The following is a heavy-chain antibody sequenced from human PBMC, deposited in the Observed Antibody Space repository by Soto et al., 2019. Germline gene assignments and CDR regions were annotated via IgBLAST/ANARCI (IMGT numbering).Heavy chain of an antibody. Sequence: QVQLVQSGAEVKKPGSSVKVSCKASGGTFSSYAISWVRQAPGQGLEWMGGIIPIFGTANYAQKFQGRVTITAAESTSTAYMELSSLRSEDTAVYYCARYTHNVVPAATPHYYYYYGMDVWGQGTTVTVSS. CDR1: GGTFSSYA. D-gene: IGHD2-2*02. CDR3: ARYTHNVVPAATPHYYYYYGMDV. J-gene: IGHJ6*02. V-gene: IGHV1-69*01. CDR2: IIPIFGTA.